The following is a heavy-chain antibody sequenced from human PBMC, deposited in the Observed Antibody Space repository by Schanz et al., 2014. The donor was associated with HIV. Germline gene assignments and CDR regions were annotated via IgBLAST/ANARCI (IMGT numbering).Heavy chain of an antibody. CDR1: GGTFTNYA. D-gene: IGHD4-17*01. V-gene: IGHV1-18*01. Sequence: QVQLVQSGAEVKKPGSSVMVSCKTSGGTFTNYAISWVRQAPGQGLEWMGWISAYNGNTNYAQKFQGRVTMTRDTSTSTAYMELSSLRSEDTAVYYCARGRETVTTYFDFWGQGTLVTVSS. CDR3: ARGRETVTTYFDF. J-gene: IGHJ4*02. CDR2: ISAYNGNT.